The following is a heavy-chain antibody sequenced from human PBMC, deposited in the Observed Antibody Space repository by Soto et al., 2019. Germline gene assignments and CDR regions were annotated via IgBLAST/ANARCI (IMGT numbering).Heavy chain of an antibody. CDR2: ISHSGTT. J-gene: IGHJ4*02. V-gene: IGHV4-34*01. D-gene: IGHD6-13*01. CDR3: ARNGGNTWYYVDS. CDR1: GGSFPGYY. Sequence: QVQLQQWGAGLLKPSETLSLTCAVNGGSFPGYYGAWIRQSPEKGLEWIGEISHSGTTKYNPSLKSRVTRSVDTSKNQFSLKLSSVTAADTGMYYCARNGGNTWYYVDSWGQGTVVTVSS.